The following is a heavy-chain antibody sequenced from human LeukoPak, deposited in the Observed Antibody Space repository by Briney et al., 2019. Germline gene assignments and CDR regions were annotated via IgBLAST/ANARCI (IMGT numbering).Heavy chain of an antibody. J-gene: IGHJ4*02. CDR3: AREASGSYSTFDY. D-gene: IGHD3-10*01. CDR2: ISSSSSYI. CDR1: GFTFSSYS. V-gene: IGHV3-21*04. Sequence: PGGSLRLSCAASGFTFSSYSMNWVRQAPGKGLEWVSSISSSSSYIYYADSVKGRFTISRDNAKNSLYLQMNSLRAEDTAVYYCAREASGSYSTFDYWAREPWSPSPQ.